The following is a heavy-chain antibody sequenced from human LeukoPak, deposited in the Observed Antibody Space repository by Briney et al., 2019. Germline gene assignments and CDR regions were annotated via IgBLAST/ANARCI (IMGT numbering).Heavy chain of an antibody. J-gene: IGHJ4*02. CDR1: AFTFSKHP. V-gene: IGHV3-23*01. D-gene: IGHD3-9*01. CDR3: ARGDGISPGRVLEY. CDR2: INERGDIT. Sequence: PGGSLRLSCVASAFTFSKHPMSWVRQAPGNGLELVSAINERGDITKYADSVMRRFTISRDNSKNTLYLQMNSLRAEDTAVYYCARGDGISPGRVLEYWGRGTLVTVSS.